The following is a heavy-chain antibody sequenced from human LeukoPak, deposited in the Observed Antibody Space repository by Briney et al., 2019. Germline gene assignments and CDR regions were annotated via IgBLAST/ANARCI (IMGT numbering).Heavy chain of an antibody. CDR3: AKDDGSSSKDY. V-gene: IGHV3-30*18. CDR2: ISYDGSNK. Sequence: GRSLRLSCAASGFTFSSYGMHWVRQAPGKGLEWVAVISYDGSNKYYADSVKGRFTISRDNSKNTLYLRMNSLRAEDTAVYYCAKDDGSSSKDYWGQGTLVTVSS. D-gene: IGHD6-6*01. CDR1: GFTFSSYG. J-gene: IGHJ4*02.